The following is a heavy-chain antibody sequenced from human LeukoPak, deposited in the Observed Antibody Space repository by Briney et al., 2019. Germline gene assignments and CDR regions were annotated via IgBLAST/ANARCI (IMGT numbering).Heavy chain of an antibody. D-gene: IGHD3-3*01. CDR2: ISGSGGST. CDR1: GFTFSSYA. V-gene: IGHV3-23*01. Sequence: PGGSLRLSCAASGFTFSSYAMSWVRQAPGKGLEWVSAISGSGGSTYYADSVKGRFTISRDNSKNTLYLQMNSLRAEDTAVCYCAKGDDDGLRFLEWLLFNWFDPWGQGTLVTVSS. J-gene: IGHJ5*02. CDR3: AKGDDDGLRFLEWLLFNWFDP.